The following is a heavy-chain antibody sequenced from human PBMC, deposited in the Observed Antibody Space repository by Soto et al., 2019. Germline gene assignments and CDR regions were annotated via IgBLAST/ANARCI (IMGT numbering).Heavy chain of an antibody. D-gene: IGHD2-15*01. V-gene: IGHV1-69*12. CDR1: GGTFSSYA. CDR2: IIPIFGTA. J-gene: IGHJ4*02. Sequence: QVQLVQSGAEVKKPGSSVKVSCKASGGTFSSYAISWVRQAPGQGLEWMGGIIPIFGTANYAQKFQGRVTFTADECTSTAYMELSSLRSEDTAVDYCARSGYCSGGSCYSEDYFDYWGQGTLVTVSS. CDR3: ARSGYCSGGSCYSEDYFDY.